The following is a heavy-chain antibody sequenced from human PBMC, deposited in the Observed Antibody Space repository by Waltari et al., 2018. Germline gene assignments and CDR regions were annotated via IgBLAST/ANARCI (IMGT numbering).Heavy chain of an antibody. V-gene: IGHV4-30-4*08. CDR3: ASTTVTTYYYYYYMDV. CDR1: GGSISSGDYY. Sequence: QVQLQESGPGLVKPSQTLSLTCTVSGGSISSGDYYWSWIRQPPGKGLEWIGYIYYSGSTYYTPSRKSRVTISVDTSKNQFSLKLSSVTAADTAVYYCASTTVTTYYYYYYMDVWGKGTTVTVSS. CDR2: IYYSGST. J-gene: IGHJ6*03. D-gene: IGHD4-17*01.